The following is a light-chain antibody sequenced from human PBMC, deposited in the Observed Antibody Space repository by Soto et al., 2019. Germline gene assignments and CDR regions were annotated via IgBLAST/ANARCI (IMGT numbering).Light chain of an antibody. CDR1: QDTRRY. Sequence: DIQLTQSPSFLSASVGDRVTITCRASQDTRRYLAWYQQKPGKAPKLLIYAASTLQSGVPSRFGGSGSGTEFTLTIGSLQPEDFATYYCQRPGVFGPGTTVDIK. CDR3: QRPGV. CDR2: AAS. J-gene: IGKJ3*01. V-gene: IGKV1-9*01.